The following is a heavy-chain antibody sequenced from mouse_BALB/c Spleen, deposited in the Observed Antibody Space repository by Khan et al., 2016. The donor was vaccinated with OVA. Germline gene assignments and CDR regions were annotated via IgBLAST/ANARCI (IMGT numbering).Heavy chain of an antibody. D-gene: IGHD2-2*01. V-gene: IGHV1-69*02. CDR2: IDPSDSYT. CDR1: GYTFTSYW. Sequence: QVQLQQPGAELVKPGASVTLSCKASGYTFTSYWMQWVKQRPGQGLEWIGEIDPSDSYTNYNQKFKGKATLTVDTSSSTAYMQLSSLTSEDSAVYYCGRYGNDFAYWGQGTLVTVSA. CDR3: GRYGNDFAY. J-gene: IGHJ3*01.